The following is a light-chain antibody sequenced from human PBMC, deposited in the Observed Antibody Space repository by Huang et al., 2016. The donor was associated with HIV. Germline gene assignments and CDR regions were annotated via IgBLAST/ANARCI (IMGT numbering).Light chain of an antibody. J-gene: IGKJ4*01. CDR2: LAS. CDR1: QSVLYSSNNKNY. V-gene: IGKV4-1*01. Sequence: DIVMTQSPDSLTVSLGERATINCKSSQSVLYSSNNKNYLAWYQQKPGQPPKLLIYLASTRESGVPDRFSGSGSGTHFTLTISSLQAEDVAVYYCQQYYSTQRTFGGGTKVEIK. CDR3: QQYYSTQRT.